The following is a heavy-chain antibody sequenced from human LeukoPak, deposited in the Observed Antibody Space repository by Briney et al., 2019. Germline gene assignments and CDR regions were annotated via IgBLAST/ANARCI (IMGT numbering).Heavy chain of an antibody. J-gene: IGHJ6*02. CDR2: IDPSDSYT. CDR1: GYSFTNYW. CDR3: ARSVYYYYYMDV. V-gene: IGHV5-10-1*01. Sequence: PGESLRISCKGSGYSFTNYWINWVRQMPGKGLEWMGRIDPSDSYTNYSPSFQGHFTISADKSISTVYLQWSSLKASDTAIYYCARSVYYYYYMDVWGQGTTVTVSS.